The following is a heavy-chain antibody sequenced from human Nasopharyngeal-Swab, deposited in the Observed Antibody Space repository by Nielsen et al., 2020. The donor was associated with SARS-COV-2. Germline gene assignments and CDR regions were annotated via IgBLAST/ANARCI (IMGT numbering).Heavy chain of an antibody. V-gene: IGHV3-23*01. CDR3: AKDGSSTPTY. J-gene: IGHJ4*02. D-gene: IGHD6-13*01. CDR1: GLTFSTYA. Sequence: ESLKISCSVSGLTFSTYAMSWVRQAPGQGREWVSAISGRGTDTYYADSVKGRFTISRDNSKNTVFLQMNSLRADDTAVYYCAKDGSSTPTYWGQGTLVSVSS. CDR2: ISGRGTDT.